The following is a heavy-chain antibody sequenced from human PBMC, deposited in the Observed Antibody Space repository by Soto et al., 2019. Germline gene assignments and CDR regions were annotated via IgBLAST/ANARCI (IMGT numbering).Heavy chain of an antibody. V-gene: IGHV4-30-4*01. D-gene: IGHD6-13*01. CDR1: GGYIRSGDYY. CDR2: IYYSGST. J-gene: IGHJ5*02. Sequence: SETLSLTCPVSGGYIRSGDYYWSWIRQPPGKGLEWIGYIYYSGSTYYNPSLKSRVTISVDTSKNQFSLKLSSVTAADTAVYYCARERPDGSRLDPWGQGTLVTVSS. CDR3: ARERPDGSRLDP.